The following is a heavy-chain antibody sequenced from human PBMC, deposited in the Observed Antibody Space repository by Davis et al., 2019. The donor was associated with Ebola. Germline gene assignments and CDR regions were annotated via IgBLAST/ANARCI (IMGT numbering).Heavy chain of an antibody. D-gene: IGHD3-3*01. J-gene: IGHJ5*02. CDR1: GGSFSGYY. V-gene: IGHV4-34*01. Sequence: SETLSLTCAVYGGSFSGYYWTWIRQPPGKGLEWIGEINYGGSTNYNPSLKSRVTFSVDTSKNQFSLKLTSVTAADTAVYYCAKDRGGEWLSPRGYWFDPWGQGTLITVSS. CDR2: INYGGST. CDR3: AKDRGGEWLSPRGYWFDP.